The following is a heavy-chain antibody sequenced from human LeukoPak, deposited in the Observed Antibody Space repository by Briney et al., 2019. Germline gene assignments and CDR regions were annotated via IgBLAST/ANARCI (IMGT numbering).Heavy chain of an antibody. V-gene: IGHV3-7*01. D-gene: IGHD5-12*01. Sequence: GGSLRLSCAASGFTLSSYWMSWVRQAPGEGLQSVAYISQDVSHKYYVDSVKGRFTISRDNAKNSLHLEMNSLRAEDTALYYCARVGYNGWNFENWGQGTLVTVSS. CDR1: GFTLSSYW. J-gene: IGHJ4*02. CDR3: ARVGYNGWNFEN. CDR2: ISQDVSHK.